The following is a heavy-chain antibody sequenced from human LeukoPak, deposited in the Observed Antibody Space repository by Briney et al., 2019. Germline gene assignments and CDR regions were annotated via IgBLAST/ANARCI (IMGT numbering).Heavy chain of an antibody. CDR2: ISAYNGIT. CDR3: ARDIVVVPAAWEYFDY. CDR1: TFTXYX. D-gene: IGHD2-2*01. Sequence: TFTXYXXXXVXQAXGQGXXXXGXISAYNGITNYAQKLQGRGTITTDRYKSTDYMEMRSLRHDDTAVYYCARDIVVVPAAWEYFDYWGQGTLVTVSS. J-gene: IGHJ4*02. V-gene: IGHV1-18*01.